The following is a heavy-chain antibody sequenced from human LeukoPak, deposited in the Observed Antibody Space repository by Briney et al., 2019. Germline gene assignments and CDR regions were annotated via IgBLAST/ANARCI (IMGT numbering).Heavy chain of an antibody. CDR2: IYYSGST. D-gene: IGHD4-17*01. CDR1: GGSISSSSSY. Sequence: PSETLSLTCTVSGGSISSSSSYWVWIGQPPGKGLEWIGTIYYSGSTYYNPSLKSRVTISVDTSKNQFSLKLGSVTAADTAVYYCAGRDYGDWRFDYWGQGTLVTVSS. V-gene: IGHV4-39*01. J-gene: IGHJ4*02. CDR3: AGRDYGDWRFDY.